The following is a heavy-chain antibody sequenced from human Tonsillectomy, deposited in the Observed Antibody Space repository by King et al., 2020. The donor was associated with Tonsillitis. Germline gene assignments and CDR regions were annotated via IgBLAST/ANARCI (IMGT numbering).Heavy chain of an antibody. V-gene: IGHV1-2*02. CDR1: GYTFTGYY. Sequence: QLVQSGAEVKKPGASVKVSCKASGYTFTGYYMHWVRQAPGQGLEWMGWINPNSGGKKYAQKFQGRVTMTTDTSISTAYMELSRLTSDDTAVYYCAREEGGSYSSVDYWGQGTLVTVSS. J-gene: IGHJ4*02. CDR3: AREEGGSYSSVDY. CDR2: INPNSGGK. D-gene: IGHD1-26*01.